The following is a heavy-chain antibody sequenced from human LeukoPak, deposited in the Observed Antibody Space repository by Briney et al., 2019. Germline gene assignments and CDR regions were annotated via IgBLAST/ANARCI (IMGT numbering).Heavy chain of an antibody. D-gene: IGHD5-24*01. CDR3: AGNRWLQRYYFDY. J-gene: IGHJ4*02. V-gene: IGHV3-30-3*01. CDR2: ISYDGSNK. Sequence: GRSLRLSCAASGFTFSSYAMHWVRQAPGKGLEWVAVISYDGSNKYYADSVKGRFTISRDNSKNTLYLQMNSLRAEDTAVYCCAGNRWLQRYYFDYWGQGTLVTVSS. CDR1: GFTFSSYA.